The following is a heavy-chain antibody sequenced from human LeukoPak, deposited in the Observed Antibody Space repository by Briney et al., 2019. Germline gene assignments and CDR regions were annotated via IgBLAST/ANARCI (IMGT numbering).Heavy chain of an antibody. Sequence: GGSLRLSCAASGFTFSSYWMHWVRQAPGKGLVWVSRINSDGSSTSYADSVKGRFTISRDNAKNTLYLQMNSLRAEDTAVYYCAREEYSSDWYVVRHYDYWGQGTLVTVSS. CDR1: GFTFSSYW. D-gene: IGHD6-19*01. J-gene: IGHJ4*02. CDR3: AREEYSSDWYVVRHYDY. CDR2: INSDGSST. V-gene: IGHV3-74*01.